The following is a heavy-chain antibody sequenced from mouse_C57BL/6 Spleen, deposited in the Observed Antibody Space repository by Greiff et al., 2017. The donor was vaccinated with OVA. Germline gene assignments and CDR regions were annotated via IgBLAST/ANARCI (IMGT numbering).Heavy chain of an antibody. J-gene: IGHJ4*01. CDR2: IDPSDSYT. V-gene: IGHV1-50*01. Sequence: QVQLQQPGAELVKPGASVKLSCKASGYTFTSYWMQWVKQRPGQGLEWIGEIDPSDSYTNYNQKFKGKATLTVDTSSSTAYMQLSSLTSEDSAVYYCARRPEMDYWGQGTSVTVSS. CDR1: GYTFTSYW. CDR3: ARRPEMDY.